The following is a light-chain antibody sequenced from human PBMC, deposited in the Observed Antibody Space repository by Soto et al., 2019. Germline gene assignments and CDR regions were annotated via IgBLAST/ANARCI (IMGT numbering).Light chain of an antibody. CDR2: KVS. CDR3: MQTSHWPQT. CDR1: QSLVHSDGNIY. J-gene: IGKJ4*01. V-gene: IGKV2-30*02. Sequence: DVVMTQSPLSLPVTLGQPASISCRSTQSLVHSDGNIYLHWFQQRLGQSPRRLIYKVSNRDSGVPDRFSGSGSCTDFTLKISRVEAEDIGVYYCMQTSHWPQTFGGGTKVEIK.